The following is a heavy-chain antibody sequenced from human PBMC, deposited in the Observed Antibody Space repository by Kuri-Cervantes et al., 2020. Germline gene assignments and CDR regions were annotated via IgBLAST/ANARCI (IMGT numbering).Heavy chain of an antibody. CDR3: ASSRDCSSTSCYIFPDYYYYYGMDV. CDR2: IPYDGSNK. CDR1: GFTFSDYY. J-gene: IGHJ6*02. V-gene: IGHV3-30-3*01. Sequence: GGSLRLSCAASGFTFSDYYMSWIRQAPGKGLEWVAVIPYDGSNKYYADSVKGRFTISRDNSKNTLYLQMNSLRAEDTAVYYCASSRDCSSTSCYIFPDYYYYYGMDVWGQGTTVTVSS. D-gene: IGHD2-2*02.